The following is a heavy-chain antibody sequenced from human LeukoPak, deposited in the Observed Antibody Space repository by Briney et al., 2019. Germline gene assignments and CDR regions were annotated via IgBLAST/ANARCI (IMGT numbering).Heavy chain of an antibody. V-gene: IGHV1-18*01. CDR1: GYTFTSYG. Sequence: ASVKVSCKASGYTFTSYGISWVRQAPGQGLEWMGWISAYNGDTNYAQKLQGRGTMTTDTSTSTAYMELRSLRSDDTAVYYCARVFGNDFWSGNQLRAFDIWGQGTMVTVSS. CDR2: ISAYNGDT. D-gene: IGHD3-3*01. CDR3: ARVFGNDFWSGNQLRAFDI. J-gene: IGHJ3*02.